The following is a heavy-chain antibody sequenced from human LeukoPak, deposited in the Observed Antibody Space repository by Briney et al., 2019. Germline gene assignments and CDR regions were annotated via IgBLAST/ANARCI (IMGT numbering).Heavy chain of an antibody. V-gene: IGHV3-23*01. CDR3: AKEGREMATMGSYFDY. Sequence: GGSLRLSCAASGFTFSSYAMSWVRQAPGKGLEWVSAISGSGGSSYYADSVKGQFTISRDNSKNTLYLQMNSLRAEDTAVYYCAKEGREMATMGSYFDYWGQGTLVTVSS. CDR1: GFTFSSYA. CDR2: ISGSGGSS. D-gene: IGHD5-24*01. J-gene: IGHJ4*02.